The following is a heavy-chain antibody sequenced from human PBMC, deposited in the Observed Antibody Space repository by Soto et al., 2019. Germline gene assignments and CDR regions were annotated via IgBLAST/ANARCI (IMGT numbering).Heavy chain of an antibody. CDR3: ARDSPVVVVAATKRYYYYGMDV. CDR1: DYSIRSDYY. Sequence: PSETLSLTCAVSDYSIRSDYYWGWIRQPPGKGLEWIESMNHRGSTYYNPSLKSRVTTSVDMSKNQFSLKLRSVTAADTGVYYCARDSPVVVVAATKRYYYYGMDVWGQGTTVTVS. D-gene: IGHD2-15*01. CDR2: MNHRGST. V-gene: IGHV4-38-2*02. J-gene: IGHJ6*02.